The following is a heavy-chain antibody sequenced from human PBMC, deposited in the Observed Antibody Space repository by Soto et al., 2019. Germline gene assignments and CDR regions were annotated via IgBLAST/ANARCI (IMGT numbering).Heavy chain of an antibody. V-gene: IGHV2-5*01. CDR1: GFSLSTSGVG. Sequence: SGPTLVNPTQTLTLTCTFSGFSLSTSGVGVGWIRQPPGKALEWLALIYWNDDKRYSPSLKSRLTITKDTSKNQVVLTMTNMDPVDTATYYCAHQHLPFVNWFIGTTSYYFDYWGQGTLVTVSS. J-gene: IGHJ4*02. CDR3: AHQHLPFVNWFIGTTSYYFDY. D-gene: IGHD1-7*01. CDR2: IYWNDDK.